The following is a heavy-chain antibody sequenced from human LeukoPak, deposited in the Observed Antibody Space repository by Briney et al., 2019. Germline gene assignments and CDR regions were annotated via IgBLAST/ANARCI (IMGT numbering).Heavy chain of an antibody. D-gene: IGHD6-19*01. Sequence: SETLSLTCAVYGGSFSGYYWSWIRQPPGKGLEWIGEINHSGSTNYNPSLKSRVTISVDTSKNQFSLKLSSVTAADTAVYYCARHHVYSSGWYGWYFDLWGRGTLVTVSS. J-gene: IGHJ2*01. CDR1: GGSFSGYY. CDR2: INHSGST. CDR3: ARHHVYSSGWYGWYFDL. V-gene: IGHV4-34*01.